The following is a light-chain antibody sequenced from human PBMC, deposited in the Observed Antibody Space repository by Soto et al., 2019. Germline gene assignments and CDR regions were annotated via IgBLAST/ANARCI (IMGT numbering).Light chain of an antibody. J-gene: IGLJ3*02. V-gene: IGLV2-14*03. CDR1: NSDIGTHNS. Sequence: QSALTQPASVSGSPGQSISISCTGTNSDIGTHNSVSWYRQHPGKAPKLIIYEVSKRPSGISNRFSGSKSANTASLTISGLQADDEADYFCASNTPTWVFGGGTKLTVL. CDR2: EVS. CDR3: ASNTPTWV.